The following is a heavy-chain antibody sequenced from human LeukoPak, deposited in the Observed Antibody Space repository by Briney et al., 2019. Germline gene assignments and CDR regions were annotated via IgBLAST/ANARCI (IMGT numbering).Heavy chain of an antibody. Sequence: SETLSLTCAVYGGSFSGYYWSWIRQPPGKGLEWIGEINHSGSTNYNPSLKSRVTISVDTSKNQFSLKLSSVTAADTAVYYCARNMMWNIVATPFDCWGQGTLVTVSS. J-gene: IGHJ4*02. V-gene: IGHV4-34*01. CDR2: INHSGST. CDR1: GGSFSGYY. D-gene: IGHD5-12*01. CDR3: ARNMMWNIVATPFDC.